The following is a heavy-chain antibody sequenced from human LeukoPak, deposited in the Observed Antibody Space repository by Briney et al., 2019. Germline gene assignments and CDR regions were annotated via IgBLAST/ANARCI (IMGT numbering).Heavy chain of an antibody. V-gene: IGHV4-39*07. J-gene: IGHJ6*02. Sequence: SETLSLTCTVSGGSISGSSYYWGWIRQPPGKGLEWIGSIYYSGSTYYNPSLKSRVTISVDTSKNQFSLKLSSVTAADTAVYYCARRGVPNTNGVPLYTVTTSTYYYYGMDVWGQGTTVTVSS. D-gene: IGHD2-8*01. CDR3: ARRGVPNTNGVPLYTVTTSTYYYYGMDV. CDR2: IYYSGST. CDR1: GGSISGSSYY.